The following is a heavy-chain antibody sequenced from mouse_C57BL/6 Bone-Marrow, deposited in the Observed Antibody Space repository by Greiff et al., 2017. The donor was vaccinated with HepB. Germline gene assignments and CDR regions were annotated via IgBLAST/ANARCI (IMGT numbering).Heavy chain of an antibody. J-gene: IGHJ1*03. D-gene: IGHD1-1*01. CDR2: IYPGDGDT. CDR3: ARIPDDGSSLWYFDV. V-gene: IGHV1-80*01. CDR1: GYAFSSYW. Sequence: QVQLQQSGAELVKPGASVKISCKASGYAFSSYWMNWVKQRPGKGLEWIGQIYPGDGDTNYNGKFKGKATLTADKSSSTAYMQLSSLTSEDSAVYFCARIPDDGSSLWYFDVWGTGTTVTVSS.